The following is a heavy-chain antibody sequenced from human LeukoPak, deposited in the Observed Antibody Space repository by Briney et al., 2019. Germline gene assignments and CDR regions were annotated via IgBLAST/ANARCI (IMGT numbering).Heavy chain of an antibody. D-gene: IGHD5-12*01. CDR3: ARGYSGYEFGY. J-gene: IGHJ4*02. CDR1: GFTCSTSW. CDR2: TKEDGSEE. V-gene: IGHV3-7*04. Sequence: PGGSLRLSCAASGFTCSTSWMNWVRQAPGKGLEWVANTKEDGSEEYYVDYVKGRITSCRGNGRKSLYLQMNSLRVEDTAVYYCARGYSGYEFGYWGQGTLVTVSS.